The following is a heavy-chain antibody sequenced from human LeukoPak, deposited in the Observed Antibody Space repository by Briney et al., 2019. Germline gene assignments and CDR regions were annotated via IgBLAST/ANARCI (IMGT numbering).Heavy chain of an antibody. Sequence: SETLSLTCTVSGGSISSSSYYWSWIRQPPGKGLEWIGSIYYSGSTYYNPSLKSRVTISVDTSKNQFSLKLSSVTAADTAVYYCARVSSGWEKIFDYWGQGTLVTVSS. D-gene: IGHD6-19*01. V-gene: IGHV4-39*07. CDR2: IYYSGST. J-gene: IGHJ4*02. CDR3: ARVSSGWEKIFDY. CDR1: GGSISSSSYY.